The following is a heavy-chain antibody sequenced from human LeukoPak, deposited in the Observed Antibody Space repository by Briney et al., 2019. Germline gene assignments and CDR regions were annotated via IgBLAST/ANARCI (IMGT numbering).Heavy chain of an antibody. CDR2: ISSPGTTI. D-gene: IGHD2-2*01. CDR1: GFTFSDYY. Sequence: GGSLRLSCAASGFTFSDYYMSWIRQAPGKGLEWVSSISSPGTTIYYADSVKGRFTISRDNSKNTLYLQMNSLRAEDTAVYYCARAPSGYCSSTSCSYYYYMDVWGKGTTVTVSS. J-gene: IGHJ6*03. CDR3: ARAPSGYCSSTSCSYYYYMDV. V-gene: IGHV3-11*04.